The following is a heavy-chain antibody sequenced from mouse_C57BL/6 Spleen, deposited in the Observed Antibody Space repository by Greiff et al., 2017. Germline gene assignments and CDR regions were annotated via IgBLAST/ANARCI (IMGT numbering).Heavy chain of an antibody. Sequence: EVQGVESGGGLVKPGGSLKLSCAASGFTFSSYTMSWVRQTPEKRLEWVATISGGGGNTYYPDSVKGRFTISRDNAKNTLYLQMSSLRSEDTALYYCARHDVPGVYYLDYWGQGTTLTVSS. CDR1: GFTFSSYT. D-gene: IGHD5-1*01. J-gene: IGHJ2*01. V-gene: IGHV5-9*01. CDR2: ISGGGGNT. CDR3: ARHDVPGVYYLDY.